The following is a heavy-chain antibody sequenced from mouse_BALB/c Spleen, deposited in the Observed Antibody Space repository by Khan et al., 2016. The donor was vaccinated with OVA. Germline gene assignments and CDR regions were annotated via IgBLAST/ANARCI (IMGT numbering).Heavy chain of an antibody. Sequence: QVQLQQSGPELVRPGVSVKISCKGSGYTFTDYAMYWVKQSHAESLEWIGLISTYSGNTNYNQKFKGQATMTVDKSSTTAYMELARLTSEDSAIYYCARPAYDGYYNYWRQGTTLTVSS. CDR1: GYTFTDYA. CDR3: ARPAYDGYYNY. D-gene: IGHD2-3*01. J-gene: IGHJ2*01. V-gene: IGHV1S137*01. CDR2: ISTYSGNT.